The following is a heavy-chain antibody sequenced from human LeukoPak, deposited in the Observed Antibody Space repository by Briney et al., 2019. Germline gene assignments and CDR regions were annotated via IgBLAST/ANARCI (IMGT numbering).Heavy chain of an antibody. V-gene: IGHV4-34*01. J-gene: IGHJ4*02. CDR3: ARGTLYSSALCFFDY. CDR1: GGSFTGYY. D-gene: IGHD5-18*01. CDR2: INHSGST. Sequence: PSETLSLTCAVYGGSFTGYYWSWIRPPPGKGLEWIGEINHSGSTNYNPSLKSRVTISVDTSKNQFSLKLSSVTAADTAVYYCARGTLYSSALCFFDYWGQGTLVTVSS.